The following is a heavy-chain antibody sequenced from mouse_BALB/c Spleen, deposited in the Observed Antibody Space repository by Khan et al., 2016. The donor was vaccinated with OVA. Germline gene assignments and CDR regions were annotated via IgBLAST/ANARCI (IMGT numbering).Heavy chain of an antibody. J-gene: IGHJ2*01. Sequence: EVELVESGPGLVKPSQSLSLTCTVTGYSITSGYGWNWIRQFPGNKLEWMGYISYSGSTNYNPSLKSRISITRDTSKNQFFLQLKSVTTEDTATYYCARTARIKYWGQGTTLTVSS. CDR1: GYSITSGYG. V-gene: IGHV3-2*02. CDR2: ISYSGST. D-gene: IGHD1-2*01. CDR3: ARTARIKY.